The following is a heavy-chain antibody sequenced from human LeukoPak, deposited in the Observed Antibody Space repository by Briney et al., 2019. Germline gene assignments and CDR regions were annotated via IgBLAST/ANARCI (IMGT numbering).Heavy chain of an antibody. Sequence: LACRAWGLSCCRWGMHYFRKAPGKGLEWVAFIRYDGSNKYYADSVKGRFTISRDNSKNTLYLQMNSLRAEDTAVYYCAKDIIPYYYYYMDVWGKGTTVTVSS. V-gene: IGHV3-30*02. CDR3: AKDIIPYYYYYMDV. CDR1: GLSCCRWG. J-gene: IGHJ6*03. CDR2: IRYDGSNK. D-gene: IGHD3-3*01.